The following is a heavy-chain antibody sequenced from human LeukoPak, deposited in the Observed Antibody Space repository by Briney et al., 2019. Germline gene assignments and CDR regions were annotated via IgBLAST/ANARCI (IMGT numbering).Heavy chain of an antibody. Sequence: SETLSLTCTVSGGSISSYYWSWIRQPPGKGLEWIGYIYYSGSTNYNPSLKSRVTISVDTSKNQFSLKLSSVTAADTAVYYCARESGWGYYFDYWGQGTLVTVSS. CDR1: GGSISSYY. D-gene: IGHD7-27*01. CDR3: ARESGWGYYFDY. CDR2: IYYSGST. V-gene: IGHV4-59*01. J-gene: IGHJ4*02.